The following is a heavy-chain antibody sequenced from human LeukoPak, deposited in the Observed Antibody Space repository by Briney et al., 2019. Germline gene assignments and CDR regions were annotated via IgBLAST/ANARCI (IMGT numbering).Heavy chain of an antibody. Sequence: SETLSLTCAVYGGSFSGYYWSWIRQPPGKGLEWIGEINHSGSTNYNPSLKSRVTISVDTSKNQFPLKLSSVTAADTAVYYCARGRRVYYDSSGYYYYFDYWGQGTLVTVSS. CDR2: INHSGST. V-gene: IGHV4-34*01. J-gene: IGHJ4*02. CDR1: GGSFSGYY. D-gene: IGHD3-22*01. CDR3: ARGRRVYYDSSGYYYYFDY.